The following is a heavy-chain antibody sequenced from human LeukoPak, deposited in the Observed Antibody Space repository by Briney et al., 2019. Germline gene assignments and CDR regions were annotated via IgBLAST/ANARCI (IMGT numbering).Heavy chain of an antibody. D-gene: IGHD3-3*01. Sequence: GGSLRLSCAASGFTFSSYGMHWVRQAPGKGLEWVAVISYDGSNKYYADSVKGRFTISRDNPKNTLYLQMNSLRAEDTAVYYCAKGLRSFDYWGQGTLVTVSS. CDR2: ISYDGSNK. V-gene: IGHV3-30*18. CDR3: AKGLRSFDY. CDR1: GFTFSSYG. J-gene: IGHJ4*02.